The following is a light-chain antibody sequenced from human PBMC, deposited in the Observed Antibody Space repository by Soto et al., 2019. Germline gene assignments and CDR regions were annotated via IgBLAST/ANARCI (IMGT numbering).Light chain of an antibody. J-gene: IGKJ2*01. CDR3: QQYVDLPRT. Sequence: DIQMTQSPSSLSASVGDRGTSTCQASQNIGDYLNWYQPKPGESPKLLIHDASIVKIGVSSRFSGGRFGTAFTFSIAGLQPKDIGTFYWQQYVDLPRTFGRGTKLEI. CDR1: QNIGDY. V-gene: IGKV1-33*01. CDR2: DAS.